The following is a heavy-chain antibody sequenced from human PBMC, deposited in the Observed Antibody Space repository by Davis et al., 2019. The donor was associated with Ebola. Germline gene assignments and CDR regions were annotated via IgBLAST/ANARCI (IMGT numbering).Heavy chain of an antibody. D-gene: IGHD2-15*01. CDR3: ATWDCSGGSCYGFDY. Sequence: GGSLRLSCAASGFTFSSYAMSWVRQAPGKGLEWVSAISGSGGSTYYADSVKGRFTISRDNSKNTLYLQMNSLRAEDTAVYYCATWDCSGGSCYGFDYWGQGTLVTVSS. V-gene: IGHV3-23*01. J-gene: IGHJ4*02. CDR1: GFTFSSYA. CDR2: ISGSGGST.